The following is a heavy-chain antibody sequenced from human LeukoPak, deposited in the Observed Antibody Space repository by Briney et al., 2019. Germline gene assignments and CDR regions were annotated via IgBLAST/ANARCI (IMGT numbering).Heavy chain of an antibody. V-gene: IGHV3-74*01. CDR3: ATELATPF. D-gene: IGHD1-1*01. Sequence: GGSLRLSCAASGFIFSGNWVHWVRQAPGKGLVWVSGIHSDGPTTRYAASVEGRFTISRDNAEKTVYLQMTSLRAEDTAIYYCATELATPFWGQGTLVTVSS. CDR2: IHSDGPTT. J-gene: IGHJ4*02. CDR1: GFIFSGNW.